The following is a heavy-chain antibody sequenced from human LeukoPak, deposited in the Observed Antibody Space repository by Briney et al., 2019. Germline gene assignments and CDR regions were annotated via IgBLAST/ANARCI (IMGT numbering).Heavy chain of an antibody. Sequence: SDTLSLTCTVSGGSIRRGDYYWRWVRQPPGKGLEWIGYIYYSRSLYYNPSLTSRVTISVDKSQNQFSLELSSVPGAVTAVLFCARESNKVVRGVIISPAFDYWGQGTLVSVPS. J-gene: IGHJ4*02. D-gene: IGHD3-10*01. CDR3: ARESNKVVRGVIISPAFDY. CDR1: GGSIRRGDYY. CDR2: IYYSRSL. V-gene: IGHV4-30-4*02.